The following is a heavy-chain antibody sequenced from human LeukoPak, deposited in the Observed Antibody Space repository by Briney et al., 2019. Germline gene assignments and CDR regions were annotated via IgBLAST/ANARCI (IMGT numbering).Heavy chain of an antibody. J-gene: IGHJ4*02. CDR3: ARSRYCSGGRCYFDY. CDR1: GFTFSAYS. D-gene: IGHD2-15*01. CDR2: ISSRSFTI. Sequence: GGSLRLPCAASGFTFSAYSMNWVRQAPGKGLDWVSYISSRSFTIYYADSVKGRFTISRDNAKNSLYLQMNSLRAEDTAVYYCARSRYCSGGRCYFDYWGQGTLVTVSS. V-gene: IGHV3-48*04.